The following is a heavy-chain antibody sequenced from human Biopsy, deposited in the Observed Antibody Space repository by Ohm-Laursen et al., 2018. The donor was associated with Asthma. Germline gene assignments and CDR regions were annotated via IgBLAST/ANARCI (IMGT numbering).Heavy chain of an antibody. Sequence: SSVKVSCKASGYTFIGCHIHWMRQAPGQGLQWMGRINPNSGGTNYAQKFQGRVTMTRDTSISTAYMEVSRLRSDDTAVYYCARGQKSAGDRWFDPWGQGTLVTVSS. V-gene: IGHV1-2*06. J-gene: IGHJ5*02. CDR1: GYTFIGCH. CDR3: ARGQKSAGDRWFDP. CDR2: INPNSGGT. D-gene: IGHD6-13*01.